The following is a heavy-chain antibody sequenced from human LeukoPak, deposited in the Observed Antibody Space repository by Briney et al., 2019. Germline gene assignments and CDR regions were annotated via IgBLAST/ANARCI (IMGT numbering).Heavy chain of an antibody. CDR3: ASRRSVYAKRNAFDI. D-gene: IGHD1-14*01. J-gene: IGHJ3*02. V-gene: IGHV4-39*01. Sequence: PSETLSLTCTVSGGFISRNSFYWGWIRQPPGKGLEWIGSIYYSGTTYYNPSLKSRVTISVDTSKNQFSLRLSSVTAADTAVYYCASRRSVYAKRNAFDIWGQGTMVTVSS. CDR1: GGFISRNSFY. CDR2: IYYSGTT.